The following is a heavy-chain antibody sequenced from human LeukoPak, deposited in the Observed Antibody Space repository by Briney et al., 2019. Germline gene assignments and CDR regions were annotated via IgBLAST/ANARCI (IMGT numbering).Heavy chain of an antibody. CDR3: AVIVAAGTGGFDS. V-gene: IGHV3-7*01. CDR2: IKEDGSEK. J-gene: IGHJ4*02. Sequence: GSLRLSCAASGFTFSDYWMSWVRQAPGKGLEWVANIKEDGSEKNYVDSVKGRFTTSRDNAKSSLYLQMNSLRVEDTALYYCAVIVAAGTGGFDSWGQGTLVTVSS. D-gene: IGHD6-13*01. CDR1: GFTFSDYW.